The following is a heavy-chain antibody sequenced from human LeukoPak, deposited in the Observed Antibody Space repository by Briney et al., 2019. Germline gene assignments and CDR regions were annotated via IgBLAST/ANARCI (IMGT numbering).Heavy chain of an antibody. V-gene: IGHV3-30*18. Sequence: GGSLRLSCAASGFTFSSYGMHWVRQAPGKGLEWVAVISYDGSNKYYADSVTGRFTISRDNSKNTLYLQMNSLRAEDTAVYYCAKATPRSYCEIDYWGQGTLVTVSS. D-gene: IGHD1-26*01. J-gene: IGHJ4*02. CDR1: GFTFSSYG. CDR3: AKATPRSYCEIDY. CDR2: ISYDGSNK.